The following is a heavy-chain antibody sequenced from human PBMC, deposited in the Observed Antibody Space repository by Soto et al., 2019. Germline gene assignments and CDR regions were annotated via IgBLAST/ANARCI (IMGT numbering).Heavy chain of an antibody. CDR3: AREKSTMLVAAGYRWEAANASNAFDI. J-gene: IGHJ3*02. CDR1: GYTFTSYA. V-gene: IGHV1-3*01. Sequence: QVQLVQSGAEVKKPGASVKVSCKASGYTFTSYAMHWVRQAPGQRLEWMGWINAGNGNTKYSQKFQGRVTITRDTSASTAYMELSSLRSEDTAVYYCAREKSTMLVAAGYRWEAANASNAFDIWGQGTMVTVSS. D-gene: IGHD3-22*01. CDR2: INAGNGNT.